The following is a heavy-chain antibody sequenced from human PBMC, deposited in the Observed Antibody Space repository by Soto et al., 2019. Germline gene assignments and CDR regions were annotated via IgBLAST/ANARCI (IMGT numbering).Heavy chain of an antibody. V-gene: IGHV4-59*01. J-gene: IGHJ5*01. CDR2: IHYSGSA. CDR1: GGSISRYY. CDR3: ARDQEFITGDKWFDS. D-gene: IGHD3-16*01. Sequence: QVQLQESGPGLVKPSETLSLTCTVSGGSISRYYWSWVRQPPGKGLEWIGAIHYSGSAANNPSLKSRVTILVDTSKNQFSLRLTSVTAADTAVYYCARDQEFITGDKWFDSWGQGTLVTVSS.